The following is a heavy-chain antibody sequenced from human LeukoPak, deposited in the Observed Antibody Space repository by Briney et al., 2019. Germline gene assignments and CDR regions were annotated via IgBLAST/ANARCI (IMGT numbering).Heavy chain of an antibody. CDR1: GGSISSYY. CDR3: ARHLLSGDYVAN. V-gene: IGHV4-59*08. J-gene: IGHJ4*02. D-gene: IGHD4-17*01. Sequence: SETLSLTCTVSGGSISSYYWSWIRQPPGKGLEWIGYIYYSGGTNYNPSLKSRVTISVDTSKNQFSLKLSSVTAADTAVYYCARHLLSGDYVANWGQGTLVTVSS. CDR2: IYYSGGT.